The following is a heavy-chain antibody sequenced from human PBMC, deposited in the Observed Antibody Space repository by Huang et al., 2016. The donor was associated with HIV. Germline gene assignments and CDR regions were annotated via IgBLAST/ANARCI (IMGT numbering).Heavy chain of an antibody. V-gene: IGHV3-74*01. D-gene: IGHD3-10*01. Sequence: EVQLVESGGGLVQPGGSLRLSCAASGFTFSSSWMHWVRQVPGKGLVGVSHIKSDGSSTSYADSVKGRFTISRDNAKNTLYLQMNSLRAEDTAVYYCARGSRQGKYYYGSGTAYWGQGTLVTVSS. J-gene: IGHJ4*02. CDR2: IKSDGSST. CDR1: GFTFSSSW. CDR3: ARGSRQGKYYYGSGTAY.